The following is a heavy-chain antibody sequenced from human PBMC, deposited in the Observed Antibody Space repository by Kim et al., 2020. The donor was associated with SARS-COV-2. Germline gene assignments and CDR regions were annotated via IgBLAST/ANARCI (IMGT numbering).Heavy chain of an antibody. CDR3: AKDDTSYFDGSGYRLGH. D-gene: IGHD3-22*01. J-gene: IGHJ4*02. CDR1: GFIFSNNY. Sequence: GGSLRLSCAASGFIFSNNYMNWVRQAPGKGLEWISVIYSGGTTHYADSVKGRFTISRDNYKNTLYLQMNNLRGEDTAVYYCAKDDTSYFDGSGYRLGHWGQGTLVTVSS. V-gene: IGHV3-66*01. CDR2: IYSGGTT.